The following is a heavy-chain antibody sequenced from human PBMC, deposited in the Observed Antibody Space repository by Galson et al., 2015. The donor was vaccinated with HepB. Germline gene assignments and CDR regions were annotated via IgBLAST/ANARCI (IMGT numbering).Heavy chain of an antibody. J-gene: IGHJ4*02. CDR2: IRSKANSYAT. CDR1: GFTFSGSA. Sequence: SLRLSCAASGFTFSGSAMHWVRQASGKGLEWVGRIRSKANSYATAYAASVKGRFTISRDDSKNTAYLQMNSLKTEDTAVYYCTRLEWELLGAWFDYWGQGTLVTVSS. D-gene: IGHD1-26*01. V-gene: IGHV3-73*01. CDR3: TRLEWELLGAWFDY.